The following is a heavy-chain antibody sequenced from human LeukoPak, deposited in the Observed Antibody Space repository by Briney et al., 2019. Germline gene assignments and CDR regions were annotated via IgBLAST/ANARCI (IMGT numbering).Heavy chain of an antibody. V-gene: IGHV3-74*01. CDR3: ARDGRDSWNDGFYFDS. CDR2: IISDGTTT. CDR1: GFTFSHYW. J-gene: IGHJ4*02. Sequence: PGGSLRLSCAASGFTFSHYWMHWVRQAPGKGLVWISRIISDGTTTSYADSVKGRFTTSRDSVTNTLYLQMNSLRPEDTAVYYCARDGRDSWNDGFYFDSWGQGTLVTVSS. D-gene: IGHD1-1*01.